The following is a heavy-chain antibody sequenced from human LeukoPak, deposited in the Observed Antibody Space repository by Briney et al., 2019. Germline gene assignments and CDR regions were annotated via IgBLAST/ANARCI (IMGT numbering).Heavy chain of an antibody. D-gene: IGHD2-15*01. CDR2: IYYSGST. V-gene: IGHV4-59*08. J-gene: IGHJ4*02. CDR1: GGSISSYY. CDR3: ARRRGYCSGGSRTYYFDY. Sequence: PSETLSLTCTVSGGSISSYYWSWIRQPPGKGLEWIGYIYYSGSTNYNPSLKSRVTISVDTSKNQFSLKLSSVTAADTAVYYCARRRGYCSGGSRTYYFDYWGQGTLVTVSS.